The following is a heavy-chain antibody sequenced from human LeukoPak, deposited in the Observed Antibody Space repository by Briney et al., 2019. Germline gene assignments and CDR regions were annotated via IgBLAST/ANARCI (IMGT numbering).Heavy chain of an antibody. CDR1: GESFSGYY. D-gene: IGHD6-19*01. CDR3: ARKSGCAGDY. V-gene: IGHV4-34*01. CDR2: INHSGSTT. Sequence: SETLSLTCAVYGESFSGYYWNWIRQPPGKGLEWIGEINHSGSTTNHNPSLKSRVTMSVDTSKNQFSLKMTSVTAADTAVYYCARKSGCAGDYWGQGTLVIVSS. J-gene: IGHJ4*02.